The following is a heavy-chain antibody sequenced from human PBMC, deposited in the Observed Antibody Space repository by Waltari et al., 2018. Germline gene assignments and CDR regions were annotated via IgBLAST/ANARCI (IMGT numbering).Heavy chain of an antibody. Sequence: QVQLVESGGGVVQPGRSLRLSWAASGFIFSPYAIHLVRQAPGKGLEWVAGLSYDGSNKYYADALKGRFTISRDNSNNTLYLQMNTLTPEDTAVYFCARENRQWLAPEPYYFDYWGLGTLVTVTS. CDR3: ARENRQWLAPEPYYFDY. J-gene: IGHJ4*02. V-gene: IGHV3-30*04. D-gene: IGHD6-19*01. CDR2: LSYDGSNK. CDR1: GFIFSPYA.